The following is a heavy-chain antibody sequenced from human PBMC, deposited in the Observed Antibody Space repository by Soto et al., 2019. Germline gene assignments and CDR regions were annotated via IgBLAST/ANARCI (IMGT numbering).Heavy chain of an antibody. CDR1: GFTFSNAW. D-gene: IGHD2-2*01. CDR2: VYHSGNT. J-gene: IGHJ5*02. CDR3: ARVPDR. Sequence: GSLRLSCVASGFTFSNAWMNWVRHAPGKGLEWIGEVYHSGNTNYNPSLKGRVIISVDRSKNQFSLKLSSVTAADTAVYYCARVPDRWGQGT. V-gene: IGHV4-4*02.